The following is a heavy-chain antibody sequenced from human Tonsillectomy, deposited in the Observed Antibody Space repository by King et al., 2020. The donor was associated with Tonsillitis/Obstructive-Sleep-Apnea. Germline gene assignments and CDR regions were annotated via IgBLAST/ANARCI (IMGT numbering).Heavy chain of an antibody. V-gene: IGHV3-33*01. Sequence: VQLVESGGGVVQPGRSLRLSCAASGFTFSTYGMHWVRQAPGKGLEWVAVIWYDGSEKYYAESVRGRFTISRANSKNTLYLQMNSLRAEDTAVYHCVRDGIISAARVRSGLDSWGQGTLVTVSS. J-gene: IGHJ5*01. CDR1: GFTFSTYG. CDR3: VRDGIISAARVRSGLDS. CDR2: IWYDGSEK. D-gene: IGHD2-2*01.